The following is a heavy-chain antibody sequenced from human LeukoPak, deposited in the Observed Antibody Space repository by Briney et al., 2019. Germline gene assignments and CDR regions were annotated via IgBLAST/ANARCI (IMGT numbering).Heavy chain of an antibody. V-gene: IGHV1-2*02. J-gene: IGHJ4*02. CDR3: ARKYCGGDCYGRFDY. CDR2: INPNSGGT. CDR1: GYTFTGYY. D-gene: IGHD2-21*02. Sequence: ASVKVSCKASGYTFTGYYMHWVRQAPGQGLEWMGWINPNSGGTNYAQKFQGRVTMTRDTSISTAYMELSRLRSDDTAVYYCARKYCGGDCYGRFDYWGQGTLVTVSS.